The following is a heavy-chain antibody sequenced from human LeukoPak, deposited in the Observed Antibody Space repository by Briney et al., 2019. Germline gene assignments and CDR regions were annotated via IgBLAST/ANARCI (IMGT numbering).Heavy chain of an antibody. CDR3: ATASGENYYDSSGYYYFDY. D-gene: IGHD3-22*01. V-gene: IGHV1-24*01. J-gene: IGHJ4*02. Sequence: SMHWVRQAPGKGLEGMGGFYPEDGETIYAQKFQGRVTMTEDTSTDTAYMELSSLRSEDTAVYYCATASGENYYDSSGYYYFDYWGQGTLVTVSS. CDR2: FYPEDGET. CDR1: S.